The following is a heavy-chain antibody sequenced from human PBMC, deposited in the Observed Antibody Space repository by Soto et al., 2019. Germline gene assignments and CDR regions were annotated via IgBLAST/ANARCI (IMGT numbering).Heavy chain of an antibody. J-gene: IGHJ4*01. Sequence: SVKVSCKASGDTFSFYTINWVRQAPGLGLEWMGRVNPIVSMSNYAQKFQGRVTITADKSMNTAYMQLSSLRSEDTAIYYCAASYGSGYRAFDYWG. CDR2: VNPIVSMS. V-gene: IGHV1-69*02. CDR3: AASYGSGYRAFDY. D-gene: IGHD3-10*01. CDR1: GDTFSFYT.